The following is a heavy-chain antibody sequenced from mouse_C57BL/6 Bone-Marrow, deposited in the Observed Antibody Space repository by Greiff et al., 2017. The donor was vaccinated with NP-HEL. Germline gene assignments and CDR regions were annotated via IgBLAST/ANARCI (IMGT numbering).Heavy chain of an antibody. V-gene: IGHV1-81*01. CDR1: GYTFTSYG. CDR3: ATIYYDYDDY. J-gene: IGHJ2*01. CDR2: IYPRSGNT. Sequence: QVQLQQSGAELARPGASVKLSCKASGYTFTSYGISWVKQRTGQGLEWIGEIYPRSGNTYYNEKFKGKATLTADKSSSTAYMELRSLTSEDSAVYFCATIYYDYDDYWGQGTTLTGSS. D-gene: IGHD2-4*01.